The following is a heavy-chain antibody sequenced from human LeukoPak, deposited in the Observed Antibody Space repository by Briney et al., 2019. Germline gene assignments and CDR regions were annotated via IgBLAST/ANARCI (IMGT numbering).Heavy chain of an antibody. CDR2: IIPILGIA. Sequence: ASVKVSCKASGGTFSSYAISWVRQAPGQGLEWMGRIIPILGIANYAQKFQGRVTITADKSTSTAYMELSSLRSEDTAVYYCAREEMATNQGMDVWGQGTTVTVSS. CDR3: AREEMATNQGMDV. D-gene: IGHD5-24*01. V-gene: IGHV1-69*04. CDR1: GGTFSSYA. J-gene: IGHJ6*02.